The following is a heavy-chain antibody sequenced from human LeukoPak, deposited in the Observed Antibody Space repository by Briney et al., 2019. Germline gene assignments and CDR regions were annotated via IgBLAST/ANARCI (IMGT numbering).Heavy chain of an antibody. J-gene: IGHJ4*02. CDR3: ARDAESDTGDFLYFDY. Sequence: SETLSLTCTVSGYSISSTYYWGWIRQPPGKGLEWIGSIYHSGSTYYNPSLKSRVTISVDTSKNQFSLKLSSVTAADTAVYYCARDAESDTGDFLYFDYWGQGTLVTVSS. D-gene: IGHD4-17*01. CDR1: GYSISSTYY. V-gene: IGHV4-38-2*02. CDR2: IYHSGST.